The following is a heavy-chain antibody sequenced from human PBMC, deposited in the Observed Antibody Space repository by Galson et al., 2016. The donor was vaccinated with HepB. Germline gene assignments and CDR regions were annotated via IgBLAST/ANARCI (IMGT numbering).Heavy chain of an antibody. V-gene: IGHV4-39*01. CDR2: TSHSGTT. CDR1: GGSINSSGHY. CDR3: ARHTGSSAFYYFGIDV. Sequence: SETLSLTCTVSGGSINSSGHYWGWIRLSPVKGLEWIGSTSHSGTTSYSPSFRSRITMSADTSKNQFSLRLNSMTAADTAVYYCARHTGSSAFYYFGIDVWGQRTKVTVSS. J-gene: IGHJ6*02. D-gene: IGHD3-10*01.